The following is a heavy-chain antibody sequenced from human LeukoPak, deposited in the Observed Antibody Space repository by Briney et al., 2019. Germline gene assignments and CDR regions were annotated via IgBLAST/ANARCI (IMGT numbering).Heavy chain of an antibody. Sequence: GGSLRLSCAASGFTFSSYAMHCVRQAPGKGLEWVAVISYDGSNKYYADSVKGRFTISRDNSKNTLYLQMNSLRAEDTAVYYCARANDSSGYWYFDYWGQGTLVTVSS. J-gene: IGHJ4*02. CDR1: GFTFSSYA. V-gene: IGHV3-30*01. D-gene: IGHD3-22*01. CDR3: ARANDSSGYWYFDY. CDR2: ISYDGSNK.